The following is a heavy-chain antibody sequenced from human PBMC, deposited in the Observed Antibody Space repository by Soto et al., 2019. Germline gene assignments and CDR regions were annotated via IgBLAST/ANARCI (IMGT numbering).Heavy chain of an antibody. V-gene: IGHV3-49*03. J-gene: IGHJ3*02. CDR3: TRDGGLRFLEWLRENDAFDI. CDR2: IRSKAYGGTT. CDR1: GNTFGDYA. Sequence: GSLRLSCTTSGNTFGDYAMSWFRQAPGMGLEWVGFIRSKAYGGTTEYAASVKGRFTISRDDSKSIAYLQMNSLKTEDTAVYYCTRDGGLRFLEWLRENDAFDIWGQGTMVTVS. D-gene: IGHD3-3*01.